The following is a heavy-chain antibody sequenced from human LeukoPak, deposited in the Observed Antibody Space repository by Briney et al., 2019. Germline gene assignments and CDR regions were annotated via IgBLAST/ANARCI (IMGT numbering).Heavy chain of an antibody. J-gene: IGHJ4*02. CDR2: IYSGGST. Sequence: GGSLRLSCAASGFTVSSNYMSWVRQAPGKGLEWVSVIYSGGSTYYADSVKGRFTISRDNSKNTLYLQMNSLRAEDTAVYYCTRHLGNPPFDYWGQGTLVTVSS. D-gene: IGHD4-23*01. CDR3: TRHLGNPPFDY. V-gene: IGHV3-53*01. CDR1: GFTVSSNY.